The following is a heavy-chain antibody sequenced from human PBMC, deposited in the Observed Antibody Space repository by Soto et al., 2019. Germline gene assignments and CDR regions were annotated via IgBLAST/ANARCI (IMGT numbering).Heavy chain of an antibody. CDR3: ARTRIEPPYYYYMDV. CDR2: IYHGGST. J-gene: IGHJ6*03. V-gene: IGHV4-4*02. CDR1: SGSISSNNW. Sequence: SETLSLTCTVTSGSISSNNWWSWVRQPPGKGLEWIGYIYHGGSTNYNPSLKSRVTISVDTSKNQFSLKLSSVTAADTAVYYCARTRIEPPYYYYMDVWGKGTTVTAP. D-gene: IGHD2-15*01.